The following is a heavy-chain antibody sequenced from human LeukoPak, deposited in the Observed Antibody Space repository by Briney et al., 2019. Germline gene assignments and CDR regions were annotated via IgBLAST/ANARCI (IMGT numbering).Heavy chain of an antibody. CDR2: IGTSSSFI. CDR1: GFTFSSYA. D-gene: IGHD4-17*01. Sequence: GGSLRLSCAASGFTFSSYAMNWVRQAPGKGLEWISYIGTSSSFIYYADSVKGRFTISRDSAKNSLYLQMNSLRAEDTAVYYCARQKWAASDYVGSGLPFDYWGQGTLVTVSS. J-gene: IGHJ4*02. V-gene: IGHV3-48*01. CDR3: ARQKWAASDYVGSGLPFDY.